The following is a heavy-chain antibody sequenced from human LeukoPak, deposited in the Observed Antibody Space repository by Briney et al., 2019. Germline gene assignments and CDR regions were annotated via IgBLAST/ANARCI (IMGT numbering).Heavy chain of an antibody. CDR2: IYYSGST. CDR3: ARGLNYYGSGSLDY. Sequence: SETLSVTCTVSGGSISNYYWSWIRQPPGKGLKWIGYIYYSGSTNYNPSLKSRVTISVDTSKNQFSLKLSSVTAADTAVYYCARGLNYYGSGSLDYWGQGTLVTVSS. D-gene: IGHD3-10*01. J-gene: IGHJ4*02. V-gene: IGHV4-59*01. CDR1: GGSISNYY.